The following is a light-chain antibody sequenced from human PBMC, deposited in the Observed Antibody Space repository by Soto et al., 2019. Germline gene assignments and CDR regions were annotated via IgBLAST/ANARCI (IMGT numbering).Light chain of an antibody. CDR1: QGISSW. CDR3: QLADTFPLA. Sequence: DIQMTQSPSSVSASVGDRVTITCRASQGISSWLAGYQQKPGKAPNLLISAASSLQSGVPSRFSGSGYGTDFPVPVSSLQPEDFATYYCQLADTFPLAFGGGTKVEIK. CDR2: AAS. J-gene: IGKJ4*01. V-gene: IGKV1-12*01.